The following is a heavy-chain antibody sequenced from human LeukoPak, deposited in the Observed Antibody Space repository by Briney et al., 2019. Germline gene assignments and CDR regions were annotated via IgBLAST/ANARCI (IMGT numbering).Heavy chain of an antibody. CDR1: GYTFTTYG. Sequence: GASVKVSCKASGYTFTTYGINWMRQAPGQGLEWRGWINPYNGNTNYAQKLQGRITMTTDTSTSPTYMELSSLRSDDPAAYYCATDVGAARPGWCGPGGQGTRHTVS. CDR2: INPYNGNT. CDR3: ATDVGAARPGWCGP. V-gene: IGHV1-18*01. J-gene: IGHJ5*02. D-gene: IGHD6-6*01.